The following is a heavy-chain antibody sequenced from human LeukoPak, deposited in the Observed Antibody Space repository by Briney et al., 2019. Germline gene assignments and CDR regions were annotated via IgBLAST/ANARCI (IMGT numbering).Heavy chain of an antibody. Sequence: GGSLRLSCKASGFTFSSYEMNWVRQAPGKGLEWVSYITSSGGTTDYADSVKGRFTISRDNAKNSLYLQMNSLRVEDTAVYYCARESTRGSNWGCFDCWGQGTLVTVSS. J-gene: IGHJ4*02. CDR2: ITSSGGTT. CDR3: ARESTRGSNWGCFDC. V-gene: IGHV3-48*03. CDR1: GFTFSSYE. D-gene: IGHD6-13*01.